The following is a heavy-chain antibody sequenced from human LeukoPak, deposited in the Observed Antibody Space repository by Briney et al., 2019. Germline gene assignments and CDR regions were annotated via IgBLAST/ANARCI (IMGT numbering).Heavy chain of an antibody. Sequence: SVKVSCKASGGTFSSYAISWVRQAPGQGLEWMGGIIPIFGTANYAQNFQGRVTITADESTTTAYMELSSLRSEDTAVYYCARSCGGSCYSRDSSGWFHDAFDIWGQGTMVTVSS. V-gene: IGHV1-69*13. J-gene: IGHJ3*02. CDR3: ARSCGGSCYSRDSSGWFHDAFDI. D-gene: IGHD2-15*01. CDR1: GGTFSSYA. CDR2: IIPIFGTA.